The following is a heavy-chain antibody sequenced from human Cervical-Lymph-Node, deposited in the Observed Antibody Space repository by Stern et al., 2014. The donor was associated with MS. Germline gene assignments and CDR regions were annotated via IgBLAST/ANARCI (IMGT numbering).Heavy chain of an antibody. CDR1: QITFDDYG. D-gene: IGHD6-13*01. V-gene: IGHV3-9*01. J-gene: IGHJ5*01. Sequence: EVQLVESGGGLVQPGRSLRLSCSASQITFDDYGFHWVRQVPGKGLEWVAGIGWNRANKVYADSVKGRFTISRDNARDSLYLQMNNLTPDDTALYYCAKSYSSSWSGWIDSWGQGILVTVSS. CDR2: IGWNRANK. CDR3: AKSYSSSWSGWIDS.